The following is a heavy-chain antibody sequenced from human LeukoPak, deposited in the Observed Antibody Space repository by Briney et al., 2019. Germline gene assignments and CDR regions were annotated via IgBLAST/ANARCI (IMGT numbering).Heavy chain of an antibody. CDR1: GGSISSSSYY. V-gene: IGHV4-39*01. CDR3: ASEGIVVVVAASGWFDP. D-gene: IGHD2-15*01. J-gene: IGHJ5*02. CDR2: IYYSGST. Sequence: KPSETLSLTCTVSGGSISSSSYYWGWIRQPPGKGREWIGSIYYSGSTYYNPSLKSRVTISVDTSKNQFSLKLSSVTAADTAGYYYASEGIVVVVAASGWFDPCGERTLVTVSS.